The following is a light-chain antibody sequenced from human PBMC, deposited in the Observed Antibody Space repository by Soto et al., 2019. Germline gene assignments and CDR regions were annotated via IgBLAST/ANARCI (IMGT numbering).Light chain of an antibody. CDR3: QQYGSSPIT. CDR1: QNISSY. V-gene: IGKV3-20*01. Sequence: IVLTQSPVTLSLSPGERATLSCWASQNISSYLIWYQQKPGXXXXXLXXXXSNRATGIPDRLSGSGSGTDFTLTISRLEPEDFAVYYCQQYGSSPITFGQVTRLEIK. J-gene: IGKJ5*01. CDR2: XXS.